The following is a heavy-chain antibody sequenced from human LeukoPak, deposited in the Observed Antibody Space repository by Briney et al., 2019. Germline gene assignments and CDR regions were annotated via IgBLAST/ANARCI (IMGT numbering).Heavy chain of an antibody. V-gene: IGHV1-8*01. CDR3: ASGPAMGGQSDY. CDR1: GYTFTSYD. J-gene: IGHJ4*02. CDR2: MNPNSGNT. Sequence: ASVKVSCKASGYTFTSYDINWVRQATGQGLEWMGWMNPNSGNTGYAQKFQGRVTMTRNTSISTAYMELSSLRSEGTAVYYCASGPAMGGQSDYWGQGTLVTVSS. D-gene: IGHD3-16*01.